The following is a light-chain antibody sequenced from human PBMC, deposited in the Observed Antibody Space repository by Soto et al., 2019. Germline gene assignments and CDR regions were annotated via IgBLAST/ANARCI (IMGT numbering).Light chain of an antibody. CDR2: GAS. Sequence: EIVLTQSPATLSVSPGGRATLSCRASQSVNRNLAWYQQIPGQAPRLLIYGASTRDVYVPDRFSGSGSGTDFTLTIRSLQAEDFAIYYCQQYNNWPLTFGGGTKVDIK. CDR3: QQYNNWPLT. V-gene: IGKV3-15*01. CDR1: QSVNRN. J-gene: IGKJ4*01.